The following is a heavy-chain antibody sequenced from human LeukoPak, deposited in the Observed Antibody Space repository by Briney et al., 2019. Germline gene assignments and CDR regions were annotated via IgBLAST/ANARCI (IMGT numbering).Heavy chain of an antibody. Sequence: GGFLRLSCAASGFTVSSNYMSWVRQAPGKGLEWVSVIYSGGSTYYADSVKGRFTISRDNSKNTLYLQMNSLRAEDTAVYYCARDSSGGYSYGTAIDYWGQGTLVTVSS. CDR1: GFTVSSNY. CDR3: ARDSSGGYSYGTAIDY. J-gene: IGHJ4*02. D-gene: IGHD5-18*01. V-gene: IGHV3-66*02. CDR2: IYSGGST.